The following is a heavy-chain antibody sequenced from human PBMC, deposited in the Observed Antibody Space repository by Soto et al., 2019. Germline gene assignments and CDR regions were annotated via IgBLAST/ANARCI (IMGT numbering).Heavy chain of an antibody. CDR3: ARDYDYALDY. V-gene: IGHV5-51*01. CDR2: IYPGDSET. D-gene: IGHD3-16*01. CDR1: GYSFSSYW. J-gene: IGHJ4*02. Sequence: GESLKISCKGSGYSFSSYWIGWVRQMPGKGLEWMGFIYPGDSETRYSPSFQGQVTISVDKSISTAYLQWSSLKASDTAIYYCARDYDYALDYWGQGTLVTVSS.